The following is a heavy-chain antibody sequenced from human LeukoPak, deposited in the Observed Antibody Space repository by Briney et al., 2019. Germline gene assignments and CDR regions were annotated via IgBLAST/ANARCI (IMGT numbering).Heavy chain of an antibody. CDR1: GLSVSNAW. V-gene: IGHV3-15*01. D-gene: IGHD2-2*01. CDR2: IKSKPDGGTT. CDR3: TTDLIVVVPDFGC. J-gene: IGHJ4*02. Sequence: PGPSLRLALSVLGLSVSNAWMGWVRPAPGEGLEWVGRIKSKPDGGTTDYAAPVKGRFTISRDESKNTLYLQMNSLKAEDTAVYYCTTDLIVVVPDFGCWGPGTIVSVSS.